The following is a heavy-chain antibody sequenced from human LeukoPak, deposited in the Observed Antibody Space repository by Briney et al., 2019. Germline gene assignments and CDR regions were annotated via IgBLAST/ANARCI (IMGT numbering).Heavy chain of an antibody. CDR3: AKEAQQLVHFDY. J-gene: IGHJ4*02. V-gene: IGHV3-9*01. CDR1: GFTFDDYA. Sequence: GRSLRLSCAASGFTFDDYAMHWVRQAPGKGLEWVSGISWNSGSIGYADSVKGRFTISRDNAKNSLYLQMNSLRAEDTALYYCAKEAQQLVHFDYWGQGTLVTVSS. D-gene: IGHD6-13*01. CDR2: ISWNSGSI.